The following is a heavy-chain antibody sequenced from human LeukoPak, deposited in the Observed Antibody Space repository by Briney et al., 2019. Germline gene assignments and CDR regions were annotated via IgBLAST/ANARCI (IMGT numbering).Heavy chain of an antibody. D-gene: IGHD3-10*01. CDR2: MNEDGSEK. CDR3: ARTGNSGSGS. Sequence: QSGGSLRLSCAAPGFTFSSYWMSWVRQAPGKGLEWAANMNEDGSEKYYVDSVKGRFTISRDNAKNSLYLQMNSLRAEDTALYYCARTGNSGSGSWGQGTLVTVSS. CDR1: GFTFSSYW. J-gene: IGHJ4*02. V-gene: IGHV3-7*05.